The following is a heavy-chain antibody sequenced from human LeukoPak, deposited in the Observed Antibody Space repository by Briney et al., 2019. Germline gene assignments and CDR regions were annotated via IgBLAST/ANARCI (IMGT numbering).Heavy chain of an antibody. CDR3: ARDRRAYCSSTSCYGVFDY. CDR2: ISAYNGNT. CDR1: GYTFTSYG. Sequence: ASVKVSCKASGYTFTSYGISWVRQAPGQGLEWMGWISAYNGNTSYAQKLQGRVTMTTDTSTSTAYMELRSLRSDDTAVYYCARDRRAYCSSTSCYGVFDYWGQGTLVTVSS. D-gene: IGHD2-2*01. V-gene: IGHV1-18*04. J-gene: IGHJ4*02.